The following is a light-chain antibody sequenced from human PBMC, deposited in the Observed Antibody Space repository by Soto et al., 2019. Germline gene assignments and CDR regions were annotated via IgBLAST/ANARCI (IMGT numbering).Light chain of an antibody. CDR3: QQSYSTLPIT. V-gene: IGKV1-39*01. Sequence: DMQMTQSPSTLSGSVGDRVTITCRASQTISSWLAWYQQKPGKAPKLLIYAASSLQSGVPSRFSGSGSGTDFTLTISSLQPEDFATYYCQQSYSTLPITFGEGTRLEIK. J-gene: IGKJ5*01. CDR1: QTISSW. CDR2: AAS.